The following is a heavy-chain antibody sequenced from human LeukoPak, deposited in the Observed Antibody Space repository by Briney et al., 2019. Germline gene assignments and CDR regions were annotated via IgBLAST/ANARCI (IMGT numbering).Heavy chain of an antibody. CDR2: IRYDGSHK. D-gene: IGHD5-12*01. J-gene: IGHJ6*03. CDR3: AKGSGYEHNYYYYYMDV. CDR1: GFSFSSYG. V-gene: IGHV3-30*02. Sequence: PGGSLRLSCAASGFSFSSYGMHWVRQAPGKGLEGVAFIRYDGSHKYYADSVKGRFTISRDNSKNTLYLQMNSLRAEDTAVYYCAKGSGYEHNYYYYYMDVWGKGTTVTISS.